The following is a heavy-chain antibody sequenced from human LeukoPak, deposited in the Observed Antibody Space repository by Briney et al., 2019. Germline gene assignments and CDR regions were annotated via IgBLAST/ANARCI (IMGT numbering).Heavy chain of an antibody. J-gene: IGHJ4*02. Sequence: SETLSLTCTVSGGSISNYHWSWIRQPAGKGLEWIGQIHTSGSTNYNPPLKSRVSMSIDTTEDQVSLTIRSVTAADTAFYYCARRDISSGSSFDYWGQRTLVTVSS. V-gene: IGHV4-4*07. CDR3: ARRDISSGSSFDY. D-gene: IGHD6-19*01. CDR1: GGSISNYH. CDR2: IHTSGST.